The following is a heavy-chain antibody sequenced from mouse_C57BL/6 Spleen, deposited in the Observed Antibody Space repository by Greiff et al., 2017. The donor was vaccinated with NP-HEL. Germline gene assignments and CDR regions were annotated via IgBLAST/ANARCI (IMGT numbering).Heavy chain of an antibody. Sequence: QVQLQQPGAELVRPGSSVKLSCKASGYTFTSYWMHWVKQRPIQGLEWIGNIDPSDSETHYNQKFKDKATLTVDKSSSTAYMQLSGLTSEDSAVYYCARRYYGYYFDYWGQGTTLTVSS. V-gene: IGHV1-52*01. J-gene: IGHJ2*01. CDR1: GYTFTSYW. CDR3: ARRYYGYYFDY. D-gene: IGHD1-1*01. CDR2: IDPSDSET.